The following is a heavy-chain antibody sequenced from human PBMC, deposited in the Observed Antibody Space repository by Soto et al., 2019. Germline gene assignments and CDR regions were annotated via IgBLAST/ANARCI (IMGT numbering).Heavy chain of an antibody. V-gene: IGHV3-23*01. CDR2: ISGSGGST. J-gene: IGHJ4*02. D-gene: IGHD6-19*01. Sequence: EVQLLESGGGLVQPGGSLRLSCAASGFTFSSYAMSWVRQAPGKGLEWVSAISGSGGSTYYADSVKGRFTISRDNSKNALYLQLNSLRAEDTAVYYCANQRAVAGIALFDYWGQGTLVTVSS. CDR1: GFTFSSYA. CDR3: ANQRAVAGIALFDY.